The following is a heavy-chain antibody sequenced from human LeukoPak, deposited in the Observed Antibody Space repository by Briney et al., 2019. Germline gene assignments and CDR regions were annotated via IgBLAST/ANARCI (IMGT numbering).Heavy chain of an antibody. V-gene: IGHV3-23*01. CDR2: ISGNGGST. J-gene: IGHJ3*01. D-gene: IGHD4-17*01. Sequence: GGSLRLSCAASGFTFSSYAMNWVRQAPGKGLEWVSSISGNGGSTYYADSVKGRFTISRDRSKNTVDLQMNSLRAGDTALYYCAKDPNGDYVGAFDSWGQGTMVTVSS. CDR1: GFTFSSYA. CDR3: AKDPNGDYVGAFDS.